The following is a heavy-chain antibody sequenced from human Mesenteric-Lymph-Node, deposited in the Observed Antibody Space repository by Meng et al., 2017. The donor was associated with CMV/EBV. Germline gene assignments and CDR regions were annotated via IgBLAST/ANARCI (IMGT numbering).Heavy chain of an antibody. CDR2: INLSGGTT. J-gene: IGHJ4*02. Sequence: NFTRSYMHWVRQAPGLGPEWMGIINLSGGTTSYTQTFQGRVTMTRDTSTSTVYLELSSLRSEDTAVYYCVRHGSYDSSGHDYYFGSWGQGTLVTVSS. D-gene: IGHD3-22*01. CDR1: NFTRSY. V-gene: IGHV1-46*01. CDR3: VRHGSYDSSGHDYYFGS.